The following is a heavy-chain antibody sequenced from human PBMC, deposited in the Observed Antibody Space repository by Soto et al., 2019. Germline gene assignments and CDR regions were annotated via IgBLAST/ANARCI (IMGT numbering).Heavy chain of an antibody. D-gene: IGHD3-22*01. CDR3: ARGSVDTVDSSGFYEY. J-gene: IGHJ4*02. V-gene: IGHV4-34*01. Sequence: SETLSFSCAVYGGSFSADYWSWLCQPPGKGLWWIGEINHSGGTSYNPSLKSRVPISVXXXXXXIXRXLXXXTAAXRAVCYCARGSVDTVDSSGFYEYWGQGTAVTVS. CDR2: INHSGGT. CDR1: GGSFSADY.